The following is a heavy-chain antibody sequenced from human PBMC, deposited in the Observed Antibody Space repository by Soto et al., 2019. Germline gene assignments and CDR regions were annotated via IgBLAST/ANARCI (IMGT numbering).Heavy chain of an antibody. CDR3: ARVKMESYPFDY. D-gene: IGHD1-26*01. CDR1: GYPFTSYY. CDR2: INPSGGST. V-gene: IGHV1-46*03. J-gene: IGHJ4*02. Sequence: ASLKVSCKSSGYPFTSYYIHWVRQAPGQGLEWMGIINPSGGSTSYAQKFQGRVTMTRDTSTSTVYMELSSLRSEDTAVYYCARVKMESYPFDYWGQGTLVTVSS.